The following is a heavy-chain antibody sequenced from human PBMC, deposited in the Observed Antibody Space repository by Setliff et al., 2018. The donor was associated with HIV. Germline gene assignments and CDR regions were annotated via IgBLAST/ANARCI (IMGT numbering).Heavy chain of an antibody. CDR3: ARGRTQWPNYNYFDP. D-gene: IGHD6-19*01. CDR1: GVSITNGTFY. CDR2: IAKTGST. V-gene: IGHV4-61*02. Sequence: SQTLSLTCTVSGVSITNGTFYWNWIRRPAGKGLEWIGRIAKTGSTNYNPSLKSRVTISVDTSKSQFSLKLSSLTAADTAVYYCARGRTQWPNYNYFDPWGLGTLVTVSS. J-gene: IGHJ5*02.